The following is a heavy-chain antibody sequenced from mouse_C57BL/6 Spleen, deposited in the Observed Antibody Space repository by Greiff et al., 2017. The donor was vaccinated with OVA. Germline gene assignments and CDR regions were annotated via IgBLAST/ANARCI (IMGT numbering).Heavy chain of an antibody. CDR2: INPNNGGT. CDR1: GYTFTDYN. D-gene: IGHD2-4*01. V-gene: IGHV1-18*01. J-gene: IGHJ3*01. Sequence: VQLQQSGPELVKPGASVKIPCKASGYTFTDYNMDWVKQSHGKSLEWIGDINPNNGGTTYNQKFKGKATLTVDKSSSTAYMELRSLTSEDTAVYYCARAYDYGFAYWGQGTLVTVSA. CDR3: ARAYDYGFAY.